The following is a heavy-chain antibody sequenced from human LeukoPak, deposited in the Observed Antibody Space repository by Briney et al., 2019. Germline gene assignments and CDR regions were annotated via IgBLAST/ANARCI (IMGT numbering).Heavy chain of an antibody. J-gene: IGHJ4*02. CDR2: IWYDGSNK. D-gene: IGHD2-15*01. CDR3: AREPTPVGSSDY. V-gene: IGHV3-33*01. CDR1: GFTFSSYG. Sequence: GGSLRLSCAASGFTFSSYGMHWVRQAPGKGLEWVAVIWYDGSNKYYADSVKGRFTISRDNSKNTLYLQMNSLRAEDTAVYYCAREPTPVGSSDYWGQGTLVTVSS.